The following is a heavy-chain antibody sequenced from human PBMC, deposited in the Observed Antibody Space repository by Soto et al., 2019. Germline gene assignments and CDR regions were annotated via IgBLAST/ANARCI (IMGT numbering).Heavy chain of an antibody. D-gene: IGHD1-26*01. J-gene: IGHJ4*02. CDR2: IHRSDMT. V-gene: IGHV4-4*02. CDR3: ARVYGGSNLDY. Sequence: QVQLRESGPGLVKPSGTLSLTCAVSGASISSTDWWSWVRQPPGKGLEWIGEIHRSDMTNYNPSLKSRVTISLDKSKKQFSLKLSSVTAADTAVYYCARVYGGSNLDYWGQGTLVTVSS. CDR1: GASISSTDW.